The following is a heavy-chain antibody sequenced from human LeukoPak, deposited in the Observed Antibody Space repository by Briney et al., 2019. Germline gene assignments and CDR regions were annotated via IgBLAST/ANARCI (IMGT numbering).Heavy chain of an antibody. V-gene: IGHV1-69*13. CDR2: IIPIFGTA. CDR3: ARDEKHGPSSSWYEYYFDY. Sequence: SVKVSCKASGGTFSSYAISWVRQAPGQGLERMGGIIPIFGTANYAQKFQGRVTITADESTSTAYMELSSLRSEDTAVYYCARDEKHGPSSSWYEYYFDYWGQGTLVTVSS. CDR1: GGTFSSYA. J-gene: IGHJ4*02. D-gene: IGHD6-13*01.